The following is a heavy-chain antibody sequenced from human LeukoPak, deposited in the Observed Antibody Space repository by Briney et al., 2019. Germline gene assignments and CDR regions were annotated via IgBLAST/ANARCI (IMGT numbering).Heavy chain of an antibody. CDR2: IWFDGSNI. D-gene: IGHD6-19*01. J-gene: IGHJ4*02. V-gene: IGHV3-33*08. CDR3: ARDSLPMAVTGPFDH. CDR1: GFTVSSSY. Sequence: GGSLRLSCAASGFTVSSSYMSWVRHAPGKGLEWVTSIWFDGSNIHYADSVKGRVIISRDNSKSALYLQMNSLRAEDTAIYYCARDSLPMAVTGPFDHWGQGALVTVSS.